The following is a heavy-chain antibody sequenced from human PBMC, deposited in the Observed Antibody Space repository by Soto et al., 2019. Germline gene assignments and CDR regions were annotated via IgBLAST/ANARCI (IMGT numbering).Heavy chain of an antibody. D-gene: IGHD3-3*01. J-gene: IGHJ5*02. Sequence: QVQLVQSGAEVKKPGASVKVSCKASGYTFTGYYMHWVRQAPGQGLEWMGWINPNSGGTNYAQKFQGWVTMTRDTSISTAYMELSRLRSDDTAVYYCARGPRFTIFGVVIRFDPWGQGTLVTVSS. CDR2: INPNSGGT. CDR1: GYTFTGYY. V-gene: IGHV1-2*04. CDR3: ARGPRFTIFGVVIRFDP.